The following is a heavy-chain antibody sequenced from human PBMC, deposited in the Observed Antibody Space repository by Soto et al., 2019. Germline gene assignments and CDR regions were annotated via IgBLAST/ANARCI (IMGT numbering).Heavy chain of an antibody. V-gene: IGHV1-2*04. CDR1: GYTLTGYY. CDR2: INPNSGGT. J-gene: IGHJ5*02. Sequence: ASVKVSCNASGYTLTGYYMHRVRQAPGQGLEWMGWINPNSGGTNYAQKFQGWVTMTRDTSISTAYMELSRLRSDDTAVYYCVRPYDILTDNWFDPWGQGTLVTVSS. CDR3: VRPYDILTDNWFDP. D-gene: IGHD3-9*01.